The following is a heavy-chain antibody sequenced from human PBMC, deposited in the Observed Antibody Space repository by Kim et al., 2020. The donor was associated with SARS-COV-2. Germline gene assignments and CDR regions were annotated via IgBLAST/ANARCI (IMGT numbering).Heavy chain of an antibody. V-gene: IGHV4-34*01. Sequence: SETLSLTCAVYGGSFSGYYWSWIRQPPGKGLEWIGEINHSGSTNYNPSLKSRVTISVDTSKNQFSLKLSSVTAADTAVYYCARVGYYGSGSDQWGQGTLVTVSS. CDR3: ARVGYYGSGSDQ. D-gene: IGHD3-10*01. CDR1: GGSFSGYY. CDR2: INHSGST. J-gene: IGHJ5*02.